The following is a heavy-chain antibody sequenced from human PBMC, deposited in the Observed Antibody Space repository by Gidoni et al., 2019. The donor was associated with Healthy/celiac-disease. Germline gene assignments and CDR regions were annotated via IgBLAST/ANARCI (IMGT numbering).Heavy chain of an antibody. Sequence: QVHLQDPGQGLVKPSQPLSLPRSVPGCSISRGGYYWSWIRETAGNGVEGNGRIYTRGSTNYNPSIKRRIAISVDRTKNQFSMKLSSGAAAGTAVYYWARDTAAVAPFDYWGQGTLVTVSS. CDR3: ARDTAAVAPFDY. D-gene: IGHD6-19*01. CDR2: IYTRGST. CDR1: GCSISRGGYY. V-gene: IGHV4-61*02. J-gene: IGHJ4*02.